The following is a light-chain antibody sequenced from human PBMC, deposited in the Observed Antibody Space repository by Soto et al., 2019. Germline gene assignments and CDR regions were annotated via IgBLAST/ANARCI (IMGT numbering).Light chain of an antibody. CDR1: SSDIGGFNY. CDR3: SSYAGTNNFDV. CDR2: EVT. Sequence: QSALTQPPSASGSPGQSVTISCTGTSSDIGGFNYVSWYQQHPGKAPKLIIYEVTKRPSGVPDRFSGSKSGTTASLTVSGLQAEDEADYYCSSYAGTNNFDVFGGGTKVTVL. J-gene: IGLJ2*01. V-gene: IGLV2-8*01.